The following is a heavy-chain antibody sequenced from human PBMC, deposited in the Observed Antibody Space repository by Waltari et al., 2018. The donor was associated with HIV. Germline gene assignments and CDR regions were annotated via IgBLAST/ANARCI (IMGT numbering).Heavy chain of an antibody. CDR2: TFYSGST. Sequence: QVQLQASGPGLVTPSETLSLPCTVSGASISSYYWTWIRQPPGKGLDWIGYTFYSGSTNYNPSLKSRVTISVDTAKNQLTLKLTSVTAADTAVYYCARGANWFDPWGQGTLVTVSS. J-gene: IGHJ5*02. CDR1: GASISSYY. CDR3: ARGANWFDP. V-gene: IGHV4-59*01.